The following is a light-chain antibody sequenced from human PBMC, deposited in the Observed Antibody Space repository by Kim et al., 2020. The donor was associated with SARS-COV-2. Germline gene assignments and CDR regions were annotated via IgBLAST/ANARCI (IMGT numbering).Light chain of an antibody. CDR3: QTWGTGIVV. V-gene: IGLV4-69*01. J-gene: IGLJ2*01. Sequence: SCKLTCTLGGELSSHAIAWHQQWPEKSPRYLMKLNSDGSHSKGDGIPDRFSGSSSGAERYLSTSSLQSEDEADYYCQTWGTGIVVFGGGTQLTVL. CDR2: LNSDGSH. CDR1: GELSSHA.